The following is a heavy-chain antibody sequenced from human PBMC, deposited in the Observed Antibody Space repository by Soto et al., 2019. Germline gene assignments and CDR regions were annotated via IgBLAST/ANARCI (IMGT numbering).Heavy chain of an antibody. J-gene: IGHJ6*02. Sequence: QMQLVQSGPEVKKPGTSVKVSCKASGFTFTSSAVQWVRQARGQRLEWIGWIGVGSGNTNYAQKFQERVTITRDMSTSTAYMELSSLRSEDTAVYYCAADIAVPAVGSGYYYYGMDVWGQGTTVTVSS. CDR2: IGVGSGNT. D-gene: IGHD3-10*01. CDR3: AADIAVPAVGSGYYYYGMDV. CDR1: GFTFTSSA. V-gene: IGHV1-58*01.